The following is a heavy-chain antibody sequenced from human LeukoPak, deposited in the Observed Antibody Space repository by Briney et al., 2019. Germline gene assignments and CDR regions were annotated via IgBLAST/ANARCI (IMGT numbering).Heavy chain of an antibody. Sequence: KASETLSLTCAVYGGSFSGYYWSWIRQPPGKGLEWVGEINHSGSTNYNPSLKSRVTISVDTSNNQYSLKLSSVTAADTAVYYCARLGYCSGGSCAIDYWGQGTLVTVSS. D-gene: IGHD2-15*01. CDR1: GGSFSGYY. CDR3: ARLGYCSGGSCAIDY. V-gene: IGHV4-34*01. J-gene: IGHJ4*02. CDR2: INHSGST.